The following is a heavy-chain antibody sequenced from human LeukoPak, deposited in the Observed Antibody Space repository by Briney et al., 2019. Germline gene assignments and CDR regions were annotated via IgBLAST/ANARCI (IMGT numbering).Heavy chain of an antibody. D-gene: IGHD3-22*01. CDR2: IVVGSGNT. CDR3: AASSGYYFNYYYYYMDV. V-gene: IGHV1-58*02. Sequence: ASVKVSCKASGFTFTSSAMQWVQQARGQRLEWIGWIVVGSGNTNYAQKFQERVTITRDMSTSTAYMELSNLRSEDTAVYYCAASSGYYFNYYYYYMDVWGKGTTVTVSS. J-gene: IGHJ6*03. CDR1: GFTFTSSA.